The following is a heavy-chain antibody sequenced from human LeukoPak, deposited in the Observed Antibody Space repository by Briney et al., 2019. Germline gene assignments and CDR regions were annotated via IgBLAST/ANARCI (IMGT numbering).Heavy chain of an antibody. CDR3: ARLSSGWYDTDY. V-gene: IGHV4-39*01. CDR1: GGSISNNSYY. CDR2: FYYSGST. D-gene: IGHD6-19*01. J-gene: IGHJ4*02. Sequence: SETLSLTCTVSGGSISNNSYYWGWIRQPPGRGLEWIGSFYYSGSTYYNPSLKSRVTISVDPSKNQFSLKVTSVTAADTAVYYCARLSSGWYDTDYWGRGTLVTVSS.